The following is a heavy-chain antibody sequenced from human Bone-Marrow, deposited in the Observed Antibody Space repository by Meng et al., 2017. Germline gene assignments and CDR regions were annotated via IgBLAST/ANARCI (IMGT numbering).Heavy chain of an antibody. CDR1: GASMSSSHW. CDR3: ARAAYDIWSGYAP. CDR2: IYHDGST. D-gene: IGHD3-3*01. Sequence: QGQLQESGPGLVKPSGTRALTCAVSGASMSSSHWWGWVRQPPGKGLEWIGEIYHDGSTNYTPSLKSRVTISVDKSKNQFSLKLSSVTAADTAVYYCARAAYDIWSGYAPWGQGSLVTVSS. J-gene: IGHJ5*02. V-gene: IGHV4-4*02.